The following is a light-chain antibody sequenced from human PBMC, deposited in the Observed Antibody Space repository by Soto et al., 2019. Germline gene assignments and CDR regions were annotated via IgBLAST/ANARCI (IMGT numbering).Light chain of an antibody. CDR2: KAF. V-gene: IGKV1-5*03. CDR1: QTIRSW. J-gene: IGKJ1*01. CDR3: QHYNSYSEA. Sequence: DIQMTQSPSTLSGSVGDRVTITCRASQTIRSWLAWYLQKPGKAPKLLIYKAFTLKSGVPSRFSGSGSGTEFTLTISSLQPDDFATDYCQHYNSYSEAFGQGTKVDI.